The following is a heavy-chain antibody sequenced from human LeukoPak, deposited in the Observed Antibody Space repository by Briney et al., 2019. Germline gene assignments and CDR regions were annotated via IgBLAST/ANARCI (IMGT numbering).Heavy chain of an antibody. CDR2: IRGSGGST. D-gene: IGHD3-22*01. J-gene: IGHJ3*02. V-gene: IGHV3-23*01. Sequence: PGGSLRLSWAASGFTFSSYAMSWVRQAPGKGLEWVSAIRGSGGSTYYADSVKGRFTISRDNSKNTLYLQMNSLRAEDTAVYYCAKDSHYDSSGYYFQPDAFDIWGQGTMVTVSS. CDR1: GFTFSSYA. CDR3: AKDSHYDSSGYYFQPDAFDI.